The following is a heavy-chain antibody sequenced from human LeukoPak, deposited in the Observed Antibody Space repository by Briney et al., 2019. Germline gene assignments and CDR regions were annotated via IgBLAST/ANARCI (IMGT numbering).Heavy chain of an antibody. D-gene: IGHD6-19*01. CDR3: ARAVAENWFDP. CDR1: GFTFSNTW. V-gene: IGHV3-7*01. Sequence: GGSLRLSCAASGFTFSNTWMSWVRQAPGKGLEWVANIKLDGSDKYYVDSVKGRFTISRDNAKNSLYLQMNSLRAEDTAVYYCARAVAENWFDPWGQGTLVTVSS. CDR2: IKLDGSDK. J-gene: IGHJ5*02.